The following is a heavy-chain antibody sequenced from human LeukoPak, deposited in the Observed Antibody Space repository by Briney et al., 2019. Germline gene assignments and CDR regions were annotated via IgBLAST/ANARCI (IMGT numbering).Heavy chain of an antibody. J-gene: IGHJ4*02. D-gene: IGHD1-26*01. V-gene: IGHV4-59*12. CDR1: GGSMNNFY. CDR3: ARIVPHGYSDF. CDR2: IYYTGST. Sequence: PETLSPTCTVFGGSMNNFYWTWIRQPPGKGLEWIAYIYYTGSTQYNPSLKNRVTISVDTSKSQFSLRLISVTAADTAVYFCARIVPHGYSDFWGQGIPVTVSS.